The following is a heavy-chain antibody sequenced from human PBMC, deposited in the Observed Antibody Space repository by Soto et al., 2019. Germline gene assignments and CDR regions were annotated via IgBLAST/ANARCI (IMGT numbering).Heavy chain of an antibody. D-gene: IGHD5-18*01. CDR1: GYTFTSYD. CDR3: AREDTAMVINYYYGMDV. Sequence: ASVKVSCKASGYTFTSYDINWVRQATGQGLEWMGWMNPNSGNTGYAQKFQGRVTMTRNTSISTAYMELSSLRSEDTAVYYCAREDTAMVINYYYGMDVWGQGTTVTVSS. CDR2: MNPNSGNT. J-gene: IGHJ6*02. V-gene: IGHV1-8*01.